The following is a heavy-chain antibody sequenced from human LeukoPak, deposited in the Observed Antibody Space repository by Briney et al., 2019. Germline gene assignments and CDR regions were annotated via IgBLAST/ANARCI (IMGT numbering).Heavy chain of an antibody. D-gene: IGHD3-22*01. CDR3: ARDLTYLDSSGDDY. J-gene: IGHJ4*02. Sequence: SETLSLTCTVSGGSISSSSYYWGWIRQPPGKGLERIGSIYYSGSTYYNPSLKSRVTISVDTSKNQFSLKLSSVTAADTAVYYCARDLTYLDSSGDDYWGQGTLVTVSS. CDR1: GGSISSSSYY. V-gene: IGHV4-39*07. CDR2: IYYSGST.